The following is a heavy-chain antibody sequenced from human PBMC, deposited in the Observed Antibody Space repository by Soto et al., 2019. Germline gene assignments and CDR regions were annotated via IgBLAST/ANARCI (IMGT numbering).Heavy chain of an antibody. CDR1: GFTFSSYS. J-gene: IGHJ3*02. D-gene: IGHD6-19*01. CDR3: ARSLYSSGWMDAFDI. Sequence: GGSLRLSCAASGFTFSSYSMNWVRQAPGKGLEWVSSISSSSSYIYYADSVKGRFTISRDNAKNPLYLQMNSLRAEDRAVYYCARSLYSSGWMDAFDIWGQGTMVTVSS. V-gene: IGHV3-21*01. CDR2: ISSSSSYI.